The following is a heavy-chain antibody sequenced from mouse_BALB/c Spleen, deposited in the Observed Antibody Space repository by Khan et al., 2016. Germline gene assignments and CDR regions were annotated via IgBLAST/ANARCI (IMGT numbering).Heavy chain of an antibody. CDR2: IRYSGST. J-gene: IGHJ1*01. Sequence: EVQLQESGPGLVKPSQSLSLTCTVTGYSITSDYAWNWIRQFPGNKLEWMGYIRYSGSTTYNPSLKSRISITRDPSKNQFFLQLYSVTTEDTATYYGTRSPTATRYFDVWGAGTTVTVSS. CDR1: GYSITSDYA. CDR3: TRSPTATRYFDV. D-gene: IGHD1-2*01. V-gene: IGHV3-2*02.